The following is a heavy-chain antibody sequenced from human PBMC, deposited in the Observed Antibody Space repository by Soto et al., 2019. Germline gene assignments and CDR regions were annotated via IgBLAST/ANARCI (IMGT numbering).Heavy chain of an antibody. Sequence: NPSETLSLTCTVSGGSISSGHYYWSWIRQPPGKGLEWIGYIYYSGSTYYNPSLKSRVTISVDTSKNQFSLKLSSVTAADTAVYYCARGIGLQRIAVAGPPDYWGQGTLVTVSS. D-gene: IGHD6-19*01. CDR3: ARGIGLQRIAVAGPPDY. CDR1: GGSISSGHYY. V-gene: IGHV4-30-4*01. CDR2: IYYSGST. J-gene: IGHJ4*02.